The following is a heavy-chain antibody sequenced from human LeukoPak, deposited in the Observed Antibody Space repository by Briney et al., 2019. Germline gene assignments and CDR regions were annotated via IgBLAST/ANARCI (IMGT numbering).Heavy chain of an antibody. CDR1: GYTFTSYG. CDR2: ISAYNGNT. Sequence: ASVKVSCKASGYTFTSYGISWVRQAPGQGLGWMGWISAYNGNTNYAQKLQGRVTMTTDTSMSTAYMELRSLRSDDTAVYYRARAIAAAGKFDYWGQGTLVTVSS. V-gene: IGHV1-18*01. J-gene: IGHJ4*02. D-gene: IGHD6-13*01. CDR3: ARAIAAAGKFDY.